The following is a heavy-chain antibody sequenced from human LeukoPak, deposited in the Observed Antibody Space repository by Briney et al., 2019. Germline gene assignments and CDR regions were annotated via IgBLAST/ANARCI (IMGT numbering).Heavy chain of an antibody. CDR2: ISGSGGST. V-gene: IGHV3-23*01. Sequence: PGGSLRLPWAASGFTFSSYVMSWVRQAPGKGLELVSAISGSGGSTYYADSVQGRFTISSDNSKNTLYLQMKSLRAQATAVYYCAKDLLGQQFFGMDVWGQGTTVTVSS. CDR1: GFTFSSYV. CDR3: AKDLLGQQFFGMDV. D-gene: IGHD3-22*01. J-gene: IGHJ6*02.